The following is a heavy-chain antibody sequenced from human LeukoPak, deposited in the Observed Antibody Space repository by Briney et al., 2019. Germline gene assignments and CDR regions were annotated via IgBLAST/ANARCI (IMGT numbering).Heavy chain of an antibody. J-gene: IGHJ4*02. D-gene: IGHD3-10*01. V-gene: IGHV1-46*01. CDR3: ALDGSGSYSGGYFDY. Sequence: ASVKVSCKASGYTFTGYYMHWVRQAPGQGLEWMGIINPSGGSTSYAQKFQGRVTMTRDTSISTAYMELSRLRSDDTAVYYCALDGSGSYSGGYFDYWGQGTLVTVSS. CDR2: INPSGGST. CDR1: GYTFTGYY.